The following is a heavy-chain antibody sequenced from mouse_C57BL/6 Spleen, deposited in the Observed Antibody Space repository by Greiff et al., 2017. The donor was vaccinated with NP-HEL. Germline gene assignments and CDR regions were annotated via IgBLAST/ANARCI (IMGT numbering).Heavy chain of an antibody. D-gene: IGHD1-1*01. J-gene: IGHJ2*01. V-gene: IGHV1-55*01. CDR1: GYTFTSYW. CDR3: ARSLGTTVVATDY. Sequence: QVQLQQPGAELVKPGASVKMSCKASGYTFTSYWITWVKQRPGQGLEWIGDIYPGSGSTNYNEKFKSKATLTVDTSSSTAYMQLSSLTSEDSAVYYCARSLGTTVVATDYWGQGTTLTVSS. CDR2: IYPGSGST.